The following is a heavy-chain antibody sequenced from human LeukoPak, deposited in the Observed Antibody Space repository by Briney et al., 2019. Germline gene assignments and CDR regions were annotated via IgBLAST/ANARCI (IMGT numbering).Heavy chain of an antibody. CDR2: IYYTGST. V-gene: IGHV4-59*01. CDR3: ARGSGSSYFDL. D-gene: IGHD1-26*01. J-gene: IGHJ4*02. CDR1: GDSLSNYY. Sequence: SETLSLTCTVSGDSLSNYYWSWIRQSPGRGLEWIGYIYYTGSTNYNPSLRSRLTISVDTSKNQFSLKLSSVTAADTAVYYCARGSGSSYFDLWGQGTLVTVSS.